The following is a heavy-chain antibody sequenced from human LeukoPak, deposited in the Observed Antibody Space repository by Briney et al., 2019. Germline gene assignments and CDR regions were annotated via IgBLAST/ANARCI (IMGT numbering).Heavy chain of an antibody. D-gene: IGHD5-18*01. CDR3: ARHGVSGYSYGYSDY. CDR2: IYPGDSDT. CDR1: GYSFTSYW. J-gene: IGHJ4*02. Sequence: GESLKISCKGSGYSFTSYWIGWVRQMPGKGLEWMGIIYPGDSDTRYSPSFQGQVTISADKSISTAYLQWSSLKASDTAMYYCARHGVSGYSYGYSDYWGQGTLVTVSS. V-gene: IGHV5-51*01.